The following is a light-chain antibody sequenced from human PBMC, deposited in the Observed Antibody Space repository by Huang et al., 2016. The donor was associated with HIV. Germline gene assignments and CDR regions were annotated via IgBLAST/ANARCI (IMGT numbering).Light chain of an antibody. J-gene: IGKJ1*01. Sequence: EIVLTQSPGTVSLSPGERAALSCRASQSVSNNYLAWYQQKPGQAPRLLIDGASRRATGIPDRFSGSGSGTDFTLSISRLEPEDFVVYYCQQYGTSPWTFGQGTKVEIK. CDR2: GAS. V-gene: IGKV3-20*01. CDR3: QQYGTSPWT. CDR1: QSVSNNY.